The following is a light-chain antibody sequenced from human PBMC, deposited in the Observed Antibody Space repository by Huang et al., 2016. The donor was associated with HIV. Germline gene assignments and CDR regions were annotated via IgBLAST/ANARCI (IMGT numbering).Light chain of an antibody. CDR2: AAS. V-gene: IGKV1-39*01. CDR1: QSISNY. Sequence: DIQMTQSPSSLSASVGDRVTITCRASQSISNYLNWYQQKPGKAPKLLSYAASSLQSRVPSRFSGSGSGTDFTLNISSLQPEDFATYFCQQSYNTPTFGQGTRLEIK. J-gene: IGKJ2*01. CDR3: QQSYNTPT.